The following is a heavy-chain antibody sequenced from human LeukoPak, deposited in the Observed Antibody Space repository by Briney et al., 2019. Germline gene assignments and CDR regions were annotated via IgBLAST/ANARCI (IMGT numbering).Heavy chain of an antibody. CDR3: AKDHDYYDSSGYYPTFDY. CDR2: ISGSGGST. Sequence: PGGSLRLSCAASGFTFSSYAMSWVRQAPGKGLEWVSAISGSGGSTYYADSVKGRFTISIDNSKNTLYLQMNSLRAEGTAVYYCAKDHDYYDSSGYYPTFDYWGQGTLVTVSS. V-gene: IGHV3-23*01. CDR1: GFTFSSYA. J-gene: IGHJ4*02. D-gene: IGHD3-22*01.